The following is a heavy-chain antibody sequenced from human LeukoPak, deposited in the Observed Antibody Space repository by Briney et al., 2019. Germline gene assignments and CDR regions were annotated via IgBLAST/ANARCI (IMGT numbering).Heavy chain of an antibody. D-gene: IGHD3-16*01. CDR1: GFTFSGSA. V-gene: IGHV3-73*01. CDR3: TSRGGNFYFDY. J-gene: IGHJ4*02. Sequence: PGGSLRLSCAASGFTFSGSAMHWVRQASGKGLEWVGRIRSKANSYATAYAASVKGGFTISRDDSENTAYLQMNSLKTEDTAVYYCTSRGGNFYFDYWGQGTLVTVSS. CDR2: IRSKANSYAT.